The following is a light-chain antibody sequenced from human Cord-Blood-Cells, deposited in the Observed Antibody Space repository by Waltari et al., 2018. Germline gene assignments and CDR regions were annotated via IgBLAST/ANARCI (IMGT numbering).Light chain of an antibody. Sequence: QSDLTQPRSVAGAPGQEVTIICTGTSSDVGGDNDLSWYQQQPGKAPKLRIYDVSKRPTGVSHRFPGSKSGIPPSLTISGLQAEYAADYYSRSSPCTCASVVFGGGPLLTVL. CDR2: DVS. V-gene: IGLV2-11*01. CDR3: RSSPCTCASVV. J-gene: IGLJ2*01. CDR1: SSDVGGDND.